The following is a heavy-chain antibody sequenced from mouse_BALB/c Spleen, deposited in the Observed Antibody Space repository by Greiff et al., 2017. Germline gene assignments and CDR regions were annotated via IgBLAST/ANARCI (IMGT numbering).Heavy chain of an antibody. V-gene: IGHV5-17*02. D-gene: IGHD2-1*01. CDR1: GFTFSSFG. Sequence: EVKLVESGGGLVQPGGSRKLSCAASGFTFSSFGMHWVRQAPEKGLEWVAYISSGSSTIYYADTVKGRFTISRDNPKNTLFLQMTSLRSEDTAMYYCARSGIYYCHYVPDYWGQGTTLTVPS. CDR2: ISSGSSTI. J-gene: IGHJ2*01. CDR3: ARSGIYYCHYVPDY.